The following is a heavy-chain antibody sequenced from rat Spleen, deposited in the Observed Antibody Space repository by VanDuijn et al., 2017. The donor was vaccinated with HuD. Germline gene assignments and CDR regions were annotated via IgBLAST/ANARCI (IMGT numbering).Heavy chain of an antibody. CDR2: ISSDGGRN. CDR3: ARAGYLRDWYFDF. V-gene: IGHV5-29*01. D-gene: IGHD2-2*01. J-gene: IGHJ1*01. CDR1: GFTFSNYY. Sequence: EVQLVESGGGLVQPGRSLRLSCVASGFTFSNYYMAWVRQAPTKGLEWVATISSDGGRNFYRDSVKGRFTISRDNAQSTLYLQMDSLRSEDTATYYCARAGYLRDWYFDFWGPGTMVTVSS.